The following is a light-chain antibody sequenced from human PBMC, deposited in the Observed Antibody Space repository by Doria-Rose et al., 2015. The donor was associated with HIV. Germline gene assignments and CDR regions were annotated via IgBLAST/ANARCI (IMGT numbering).Light chain of an antibody. J-gene: IGKJ1*01. V-gene: IGKV1-39*01. Sequence: DIQVTQSPSSLSASIGDRVTITCRASQTVSTYLNWFQQEPGKAPKLLIYAASRLQSGVPSRCSGSGSGTDFTLTISGLQPGDFATYYCQQTYSSPPWTFGQGTKVEMK. CDR3: QQTYSSPPWT. CDR2: AAS. CDR1: QTVSTY.